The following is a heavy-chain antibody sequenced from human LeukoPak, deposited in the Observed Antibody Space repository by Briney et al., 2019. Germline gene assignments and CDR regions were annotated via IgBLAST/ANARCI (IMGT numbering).Heavy chain of an antibody. D-gene: IGHD5-24*01. V-gene: IGHV5-51*01. Sequence: GESLQISSKGSGYRFTSYCIGWVRRVPGKGLEWMGIIYPGDSDTRSSPSFQGHVTISVDKAISTADLQLSSRKAPDTAMYYCARQKRWLDTHFDYWGQGTLVTVSS. CDR3: ARQKRWLDTHFDY. CDR1: GYRFTSYC. J-gene: IGHJ4*02. CDR2: IYPGDSDT.